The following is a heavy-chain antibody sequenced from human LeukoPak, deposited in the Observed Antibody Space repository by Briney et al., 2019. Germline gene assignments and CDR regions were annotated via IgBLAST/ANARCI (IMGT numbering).Heavy chain of an antibody. CDR3: ASGYNYDFWSGYYNYYYYMDV. CDR2: IKQDGSEK. V-gene: IGHV3-7*01. CDR1: GFTFSSYW. Sequence: GGSLRLSCAASGFTFSSYWVSWVRQAPGKGLEWVANIKQDGSEKYYVDSVKGRFTISRDNAKNSLYLQMNSLRAEDTAVYYCASGYNYDFWSGYYNYYYYMDVWGKGTTVTVSS. J-gene: IGHJ6*03. D-gene: IGHD3-3*01.